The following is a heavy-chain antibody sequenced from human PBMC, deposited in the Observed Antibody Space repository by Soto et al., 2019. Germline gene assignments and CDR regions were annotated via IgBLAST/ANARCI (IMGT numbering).Heavy chain of an antibody. J-gene: IGHJ1*01. CDR2: ISYDGSNK. D-gene: IGHD6-19*01. CDR1: GFTFSSYG. V-gene: IGHV3-30*18. CDR3: AKGATYSSGWYAEYFQH. Sequence: QVQLVESGGGVVQPGRSLRLSCAASGFTFSSYGMHWVRQAPGKGLEWVAVISYDGSNKYYADSVKGRFIISRDNSKNTLYLQMNSLRAEDTAVYYCAKGATYSSGWYAEYFQHWGQGTLVTVSS.